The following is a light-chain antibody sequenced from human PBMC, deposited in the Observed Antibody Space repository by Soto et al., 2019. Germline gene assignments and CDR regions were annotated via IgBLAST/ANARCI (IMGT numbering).Light chain of an antibody. J-gene: IGLJ2*01. CDR1: SSDVGSYNR. V-gene: IGLV2-18*02. CDR3: SSYTSSSVV. Sequence: SVLTQPPSVSGSPGQSVTISCTGTSSDVGSYNRVSWYQQPPGTAPKLMIYEVSNRPSGVPDRFSGSKSGNTASLTISGLQAEDEADYYCSSYTSSSVVFGGGTKVTVL. CDR2: EVS.